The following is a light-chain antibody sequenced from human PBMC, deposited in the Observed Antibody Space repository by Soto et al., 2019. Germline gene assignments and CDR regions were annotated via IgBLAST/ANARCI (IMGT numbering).Light chain of an antibody. CDR3: SSYTSSRV. CDR1: SSDVGGYNY. V-gene: IGLV2-14*01. Sequence: SALTQPASVSGSPGQSITISCTGTSSDVGGYNYVSWYQQHPGKAPKLMIYEVSNRPSGVSNRFSGSKSGNTASLTISGLQAEDEADYYCSSYTSSRVFGGGTKLTVL. J-gene: IGLJ3*02. CDR2: EVS.